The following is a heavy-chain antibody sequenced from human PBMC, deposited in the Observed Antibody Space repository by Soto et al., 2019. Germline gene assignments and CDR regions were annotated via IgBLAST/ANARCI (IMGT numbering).Heavy chain of an antibody. J-gene: IGHJ2*01. CDR1: GFNVSDNY. D-gene: IGHD3-16*01. CDR2: FYNTDTT. Sequence: EVQLVESGGGLIQPGGSLRLSCAASGFNVSDNYMTWVRHAPGKGLEWVSTFYNTDTTHYADSVKGRFAISRDNSNNIVYLQMNSLRAEDTAVYYCARDWGGNAGLYWYFDLCGRGTLVSVSS. CDR3: ARDWGGNAGLYWYFDL. V-gene: IGHV3-53*01.